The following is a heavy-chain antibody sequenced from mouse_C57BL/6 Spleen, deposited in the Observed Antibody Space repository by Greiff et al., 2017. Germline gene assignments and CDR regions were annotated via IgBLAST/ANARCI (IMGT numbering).Heavy chain of an antibody. CDR3: TRRRYYGGFAY. J-gene: IGHJ3*01. V-gene: IGHV6-6*01. CDR2: IRNKANNHAT. CDR1: GFTFSDAW. Sequence: EVQGVESGGGLVQPGGSMKLSCAASGFTFSDAWMDWVRQSPEKGLEWVAEIRNKANNHATYYAESVKGRFTISRDDSKSSVYLQMNSLRAEDTGIYYCTRRRYYGGFAYWGQGTLVTVSA. D-gene: IGHD1-1*01.